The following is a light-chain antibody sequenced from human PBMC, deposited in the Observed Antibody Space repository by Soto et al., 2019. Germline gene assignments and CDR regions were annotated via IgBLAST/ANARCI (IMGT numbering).Light chain of an antibody. CDR2: EVT. V-gene: IGLV2-8*01. Sequence: QSVLTQPPSASGSLGQSVTISCTGFSNNYVSWYQQHPDKPPKLMIYEVTKRPSGVPDRFSGSKSGDTASLTVSGLQAEDEADYYCNSYAGNNNILFGGGTKLTVL. CDR3: NSYAGNNNIL. CDR1: SNNY. J-gene: IGLJ2*01.